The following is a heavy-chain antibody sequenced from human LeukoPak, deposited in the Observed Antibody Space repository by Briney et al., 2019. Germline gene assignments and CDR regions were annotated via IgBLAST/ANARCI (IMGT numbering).Heavy chain of an antibody. Sequence: PGGSRRLSCAASGFTFSSYSMNWVRQAPGKGLEWVSSISSSSSYIYYADSVKGRFTISRDNAKNSLYLQMNSLRAEDTAVYYCARGGGSSWYYFDYWGQGTLVTVSS. D-gene: IGHD6-13*01. CDR2: ISSSSSYI. CDR1: GFTFSSYS. V-gene: IGHV3-21*01. CDR3: ARGGGSSWYYFDY. J-gene: IGHJ4*02.